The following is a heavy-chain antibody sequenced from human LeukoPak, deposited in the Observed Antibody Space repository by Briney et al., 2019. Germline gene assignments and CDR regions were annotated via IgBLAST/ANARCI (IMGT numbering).Heavy chain of an antibody. CDR2: ISGSGGAGT. J-gene: IGHJ6*02. Sequence: PGGSLRLSCAASGFTFSSYAMSWVRQAPGKGLEWVSTISGSGGAGTYYADSVKGRFTISRDNSKNTLYLPMNRLRAEDTAVYYCVKDRGGSPFYGMDVWGQGTTVTVS. CDR3: VKDRGGSPFYGMDV. CDR1: GFTFSSYA. V-gene: IGHV3-23*01. D-gene: IGHD1-26*01.